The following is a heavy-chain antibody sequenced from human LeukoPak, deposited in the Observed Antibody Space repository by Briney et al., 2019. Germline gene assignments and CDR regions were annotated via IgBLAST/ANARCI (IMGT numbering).Heavy chain of an antibody. CDR1: GFTFSSYS. J-gene: IGHJ6*02. CDR3: ARQYYYGSGSYYNYYYGMDV. D-gene: IGHD3-10*01. CDR2: ISSSSSTI. V-gene: IGHV3-48*02. Sequence: GGSLRLSCAASGFTFSSYSMNWVRQAPGKGLEWVSYISSSSSTIYYADSVKGRFTISRDNAKNSPYLQMNSLRDEDTAVYYCARQYYYGSGSYYNYYYGMDVWGQGTTVTVSS.